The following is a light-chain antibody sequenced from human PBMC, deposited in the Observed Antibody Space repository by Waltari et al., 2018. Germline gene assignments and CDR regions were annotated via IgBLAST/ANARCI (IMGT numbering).Light chain of an antibody. CDR3: GTWDSSLSVRV. CDR1: SSNIGSNY. CDR2: ENN. V-gene: IGLV1-51*02. J-gene: IGLJ3*02. Sequence: QSVLTQPPSVSAAPGQKVTISCSGSSSNIGSNYVSWYQQLPGTAPKLLICENNNRPSGIPDRFSGSKSGTSATLGITGLQTGDEADYYCGTWDSSLSVRVFGGGTKLTVL.